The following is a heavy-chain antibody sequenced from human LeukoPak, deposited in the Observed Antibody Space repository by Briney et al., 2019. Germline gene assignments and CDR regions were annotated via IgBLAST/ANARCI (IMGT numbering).Heavy chain of an antibody. CDR3: AKGVGTSAYSALDF. D-gene: IGHD3-22*01. J-gene: IGHJ4*02. V-gene: IGHV3-23*01. CDR2: ISGSGGEI. CDR1: GFTFTSYS. Sequence: GGSLRLSCAASGFTFTSYSMSWVRQVPGKGLEWVSVISGSGGEIFYGDSVKGRFAISRDDSKNTLHLQMNSLRAEGTAIYSCAKGVGTSAYSALDFWGQGTLVTVSS.